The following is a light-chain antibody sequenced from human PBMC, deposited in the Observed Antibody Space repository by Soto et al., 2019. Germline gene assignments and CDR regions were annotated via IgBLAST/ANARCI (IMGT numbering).Light chain of an antibody. CDR3: QQYSHWFT. Sequence: EVVLTQSPATLSVSPGERATLSCRASQNININLAWYQHKPGQTPRLVIFAASTRATDIPARFGGSGYGTEFTLTISSLQSEDSAVYYCQQYSHWFTLGGGTKVEIK. CDR1: QNININ. V-gene: IGKV3D-15*01. J-gene: IGKJ4*01. CDR2: AAS.